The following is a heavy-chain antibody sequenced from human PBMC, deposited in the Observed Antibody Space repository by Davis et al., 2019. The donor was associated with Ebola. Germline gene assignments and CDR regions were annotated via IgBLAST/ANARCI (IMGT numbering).Heavy chain of an antibody. J-gene: IGHJ3*02. CDR2: IWYDGRNQ. D-gene: IGHD2-8*02. CDR1: GFTFSSYA. Sequence: GESLKISCAASGFTFSSYAMHWVRQAPGKGLEWVAFIWYDGRNQHYIDSVKGRFTISRDNPKNTLYLQMNSLRPEDTAVYYCVKTRSNWWNDALDMWGQGTMVTVSS. CDR3: VKTRSNWWNDALDM. V-gene: IGHV3-30*02.